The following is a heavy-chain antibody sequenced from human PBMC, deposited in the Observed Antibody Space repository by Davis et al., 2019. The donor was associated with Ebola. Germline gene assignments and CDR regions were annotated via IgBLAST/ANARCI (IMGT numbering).Heavy chain of an antibody. CDR3: ARGVITMIVVVTYFDY. Sequence: PGGSLRLSCAASGFTFSSYAMSWVRQAPGKGLEWVSAISGSGGSTYCADSVKGRFTISRDNSKNTLYLQMNSLRAEDTAVYYCARGVITMIVVVTYFDYWGQGTLVTVSS. CDR2: ISGSGGST. V-gene: IGHV3-23*01. D-gene: IGHD3-22*01. J-gene: IGHJ4*02. CDR1: GFTFSSYA.